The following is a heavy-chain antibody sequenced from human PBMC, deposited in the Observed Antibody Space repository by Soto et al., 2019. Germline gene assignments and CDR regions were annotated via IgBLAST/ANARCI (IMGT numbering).Heavy chain of an antibody. J-gene: IGHJ4*02. CDR2: IYYTGST. V-gene: IGHV4-39*01. Sequence: SQTLSLTCSVAGGSVSSSSYYWGWVRQPPGKGLEWIGTIYYTGSTSYSPSLKSRVTISVDTSKTQFSLNLNSVTAADTAVYYCAGRRAGDYYFDYWGQGTLVTVSS. D-gene: IGHD1-26*01. CDR3: AGRRAGDYYFDY. CDR1: GGSVSSSSYY.